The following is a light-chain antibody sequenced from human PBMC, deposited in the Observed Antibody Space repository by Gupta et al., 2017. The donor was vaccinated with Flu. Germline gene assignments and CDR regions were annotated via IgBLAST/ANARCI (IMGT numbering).Light chain of an antibody. Sequence: DIQMTQSPSSLSASVGDTVTITCRASQGIRDYLGWYQQKPGRAPKLLISDTYNLQSGVPSRFSGTAAGTEFTLTISSLQAEDCATYYCLQQLAYPWTFGQGTKVEIK. CDR3: LQQLAYPWT. V-gene: IGKV1-17*01. CDR1: QGIRDY. J-gene: IGKJ1*01. CDR2: DTY.